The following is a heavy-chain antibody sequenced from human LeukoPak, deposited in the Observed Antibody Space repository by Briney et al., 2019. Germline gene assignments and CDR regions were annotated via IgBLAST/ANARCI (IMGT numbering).Heavy chain of an antibody. D-gene: IGHD2-15*01. CDR1: GYTFTGYY. CDR2: INPNSGGT. V-gene: IGHV1-2*02. J-gene: IGHJ4*02. CDR3: ARDPCSGGRCYSLTLDY. Sequence: ASVKVSCKASGYTFTGYYIHWVRQAPGQGLEWIGWINPNSGGTNYAQKFQGRVTMTRDTSFSSAHMELSRLRSDDTAVYYCARDPCSGGRCYSLTLDYWGQGTLVTVSS.